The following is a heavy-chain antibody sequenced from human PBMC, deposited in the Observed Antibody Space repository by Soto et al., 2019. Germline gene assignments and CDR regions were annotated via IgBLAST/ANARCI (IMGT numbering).Heavy chain of an antibody. V-gene: IGHV3-15*07. D-gene: IGHD6-25*01. CDR2: IKTKIEGGTT. CDR3: TADIPHISANYGMDV. J-gene: IGHJ6*02. CDR1: GFIFSNTW. Sequence: EEQLVESGGGLVEPGGSLRLSCAASGFIFSNTWINWVRQAPGKGLEWVGRIKTKIEGGTTNYAEPVKGRFTVSGDDSKNTVYLHMNSLRTEDTAVYYCTADIPHISANYGMDVWGQGTTVTVSS.